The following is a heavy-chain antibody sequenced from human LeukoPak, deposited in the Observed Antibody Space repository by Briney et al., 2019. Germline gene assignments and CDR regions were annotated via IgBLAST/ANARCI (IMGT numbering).Heavy chain of an antibody. V-gene: IGHV3-30*18. CDR3: ANGYSSSWYPDY. J-gene: IGHJ4*02. CDR2: ISYDGSNK. Sequence: GGSLRLSCAASGFTFSSYGMHWVRQAPGKGLEWVAVISYDGSNKYYADSVKGRFTISRDNSKNTLYLQMNSLRAEDTAVYYCANGYSSSWYPDYWVQGTLVTVSS. D-gene: IGHD6-13*01. CDR1: GFTFSSYG.